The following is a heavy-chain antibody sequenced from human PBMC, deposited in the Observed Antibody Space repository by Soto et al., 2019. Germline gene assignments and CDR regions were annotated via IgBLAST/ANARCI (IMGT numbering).Heavy chain of an antibody. CDR3: ARALGVAATKAKNWFDP. J-gene: IGHJ5*02. Sequence: SETLSLTCAVYGGSFSGYYWSWIRQPPGKGLEWIGEINHSGSTNYNPSLKSRVTISVDTSKNQFSLKLSSVTAADTAVYYCARALGVAATKAKNWFDPWGQGTLVTVSS. V-gene: IGHV4-34*01. CDR1: GGSFSGYY. D-gene: IGHD2-15*01. CDR2: INHSGST.